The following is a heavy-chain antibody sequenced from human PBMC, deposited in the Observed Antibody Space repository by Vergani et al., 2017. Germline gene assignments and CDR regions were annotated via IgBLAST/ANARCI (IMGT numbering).Heavy chain of an antibody. CDR2: IDWDDDK. V-gene: IGHV2-70*01. Sequence: QVTLRESGPALVKPTQTLTLTCTFSGFSLSTSGMCVSWIRQPPGKALEWLALIDWDDDKYYSTSLKTRLTISKDTSKNQVVLTMTNMDPVDTATYYCALMHGAPAPGSTNDDGDYGGYYFDYWGQGTLVTVSS. CDR1: GFSLSTSGMC. CDR3: ALMHGAPAPGSTNDDGDYGGYYFDY. J-gene: IGHJ4*02. D-gene: IGHD4-17*01.